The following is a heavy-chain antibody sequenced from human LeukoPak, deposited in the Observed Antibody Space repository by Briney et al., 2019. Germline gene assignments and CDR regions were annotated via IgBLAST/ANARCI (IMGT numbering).Heavy chain of an antibody. CDR1: GDSISRYY. D-gene: IGHD2-21*01. J-gene: IGHJ5*02. Sequence: SETLSLTCTVSGDSISRYYWSWIRHPPGKGLEWIGYIYYTGSTNYNPSLESRVIISVDRSKSQFSLKLSAVTAADTAVYYCAREPTYSRFDPWGQGTLVTVSS. CDR3: AREPTYSRFDP. V-gene: IGHV4-59*12. CDR2: IYYTGST.